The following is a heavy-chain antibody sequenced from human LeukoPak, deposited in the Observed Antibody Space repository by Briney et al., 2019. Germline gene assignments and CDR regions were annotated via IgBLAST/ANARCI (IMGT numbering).Heavy chain of an antibody. Sequence: GGSLRLSCAASGFTFSSYGMHWVRQAPGKGLEWVAVISYDGSNKYYADSVKGRFTISRDNSKNTLYLQMNSLRAEDTAVYYCAKDIRGPESSGLLDYWGQGTLVTVSS. V-gene: IGHV3-30*18. CDR1: GFTFSSYG. D-gene: IGHD3-10*01. CDR3: AKDIRGPESSGLLDY. CDR2: ISYDGSNK. J-gene: IGHJ4*02.